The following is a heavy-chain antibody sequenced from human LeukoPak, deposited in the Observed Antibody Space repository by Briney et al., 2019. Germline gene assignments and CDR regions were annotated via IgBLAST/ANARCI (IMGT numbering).Heavy chain of an antibody. CDR1: GFTFRSYW. D-gene: IGHD2-2*01. V-gene: IGHV3-7*03. CDR3: ARENADASDY. Sequence: GGSLRLSCAASGFTFRSYWMSWVRQAPGKGLEWVANIKQDGSEKYYVDSVKGRFTISRDNAKNSLYLQMNSLRAEDTAVYYCARENADASDYWGQGTLVTVSS. CDR2: IKQDGSEK. J-gene: IGHJ4*02.